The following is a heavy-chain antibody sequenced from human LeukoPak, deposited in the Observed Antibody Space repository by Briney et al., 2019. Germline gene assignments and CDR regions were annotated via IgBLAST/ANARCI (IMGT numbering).Heavy chain of an antibody. CDR1: GDSISSSSYY. CDR3: ARRELLSTPDAFDI. D-gene: IGHD3-10*01. Sequence: SETLSLTCTVSGDSISSSSYYWGWIRQPPGKGLEWIGSIYYSGSTYYNPSLKSRVTISVDTSKNQFSLKVSSVTAADTAVYYCARRELLSTPDAFDIWGQGTMVTVSS. J-gene: IGHJ3*02. CDR2: IYYSGST. V-gene: IGHV4-39*01.